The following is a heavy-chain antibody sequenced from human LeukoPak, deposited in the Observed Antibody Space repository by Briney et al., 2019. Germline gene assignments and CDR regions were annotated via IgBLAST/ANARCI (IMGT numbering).Heavy chain of an antibody. Sequence: GGSLRLSCAASGFTFSSYGMHWARQAPGKGLEGVAVIWYDGSNKYYADSVKGRFTISRDNSKNTLYLQMDSLRAEDTAVYYCARDALGYCSGGSCYSGGMDVWGQGTTVTVSS. CDR3: ARDALGYCSGGSCYSGGMDV. CDR1: GFTFSSYG. V-gene: IGHV3-33*01. CDR2: IWYDGSNK. J-gene: IGHJ6*02. D-gene: IGHD2-15*01.